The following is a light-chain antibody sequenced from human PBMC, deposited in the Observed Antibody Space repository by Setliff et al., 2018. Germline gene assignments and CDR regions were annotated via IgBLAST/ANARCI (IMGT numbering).Light chain of an antibody. CDR3: SSYTSSSTRV. CDR2: EVS. V-gene: IGLV2-14*01. Sequence: SALAQPASVSGSPGQSITISCTGTSSDVGYYNYVSWYQQHPGKAPKLMIYEVSNRPSGVSNRFSGSKSGNTASLTISGLQAVDEADYYCSSYTSSSTRVFGTGTKVTVL. CDR1: SSDVGYYNY. J-gene: IGLJ1*01.